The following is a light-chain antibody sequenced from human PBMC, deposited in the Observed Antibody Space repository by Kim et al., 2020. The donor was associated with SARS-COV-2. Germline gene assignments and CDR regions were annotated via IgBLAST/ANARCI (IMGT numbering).Light chain of an antibody. CDR2: NNI. Sequence: ELTQPPSASGTPGQRVTISCSGRSSNIGSNPVNWYQQLPGTAPKLLIYNNIQRPSGVPDRFSGSKSGTSASLAISGLQSEDEADYYCASWDGRLNGWVFGGGTQLTVL. V-gene: IGLV1-44*01. CDR1: SSNIGSNP. J-gene: IGLJ3*02. CDR3: ASWDGRLNGWV.